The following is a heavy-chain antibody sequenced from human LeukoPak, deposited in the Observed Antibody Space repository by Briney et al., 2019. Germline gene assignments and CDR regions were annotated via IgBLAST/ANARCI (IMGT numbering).Heavy chain of an antibody. D-gene: IGHD6-13*01. V-gene: IGHV1-69*17. CDR1: GGTFSSYA. CDR3: ARRDSSSWPGGWFDP. J-gene: IGHJ5*02. Sequence: SVKVSCKASGGTFSSYAISWVRQAPGQGLEWMGGIIPIFGIANYAQKFQGRVTITADKSTSTACMELSSLRSEDTAVYYCARRDSSSWPGGWFDPWGQGTLVTVSS. CDR2: IIPIFGIA.